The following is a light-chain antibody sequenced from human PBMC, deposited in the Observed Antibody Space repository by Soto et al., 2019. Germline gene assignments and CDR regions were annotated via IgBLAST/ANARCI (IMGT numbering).Light chain of an antibody. J-gene: IGKJ1*01. V-gene: IGKV1-5*03. CDR1: QSISSW. CDR3: QQYNSYSWT. Sequence: DIQMTQSPSTLSASVGDRVTITCRASQSISSWLAWYQQKPGKAPKLLIYKASSLESGVPSRCSGSGSGTEFNLTISSLQPDDFATYYCQQYNSYSWTFGQGTKVEIK. CDR2: KAS.